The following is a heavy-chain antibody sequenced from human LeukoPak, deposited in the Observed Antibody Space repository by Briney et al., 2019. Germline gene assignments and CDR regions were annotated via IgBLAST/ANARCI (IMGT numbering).Heavy chain of an antibody. V-gene: IGHV1-18*01. J-gene: IGHJ4*02. Sequence: ASVKVSCKASGYTFTSYGISWVRQAPGQGLEWMGWISAYNGNTNYAQKLQGRVTITADESTSTAYMELSSLRSEDTAVYYCARAATVVYAIQASFDYWGQGTLVTVSS. CDR1: GYTFTSYG. CDR3: ARAATVVYAIQASFDY. CDR2: ISAYNGNT. D-gene: IGHD2-8*01.